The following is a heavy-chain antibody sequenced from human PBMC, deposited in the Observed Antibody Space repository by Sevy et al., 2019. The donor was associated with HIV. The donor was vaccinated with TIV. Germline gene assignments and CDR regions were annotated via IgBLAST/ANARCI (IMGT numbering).Heavy chain of an antibody. CDR2: IRYDGSNK. D-gene: IGHD2-15*01. CDR1: GFTFNKYN. Sequence: GGSLRLSCAASGFTFNKYNMNWVRQAPGKGLEWVAFIRYDGSNKYYADSVKGRFTISRDNSKNTLYLQMNSLRAEDTAVYYCATSRYCSGGSCYGADYYYGMDVWGQGTTVTVSS. J-gene: IGHJ6*02. CDR3: ATSRYCSGGSCYGADYYYGMDV. V-gene: IGHV3-30*02.